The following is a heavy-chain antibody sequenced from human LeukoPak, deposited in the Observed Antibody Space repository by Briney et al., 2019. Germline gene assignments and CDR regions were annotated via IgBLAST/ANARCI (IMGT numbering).Heavy chain of an antibody. CDR3: ARDHRSGGSCYSWSFYYYYGMDV. Sequence: GGSLRLSCAASGFTFSSYWMSWVRQAPGKGLEWVANIKQDGSEKYYVDSVKGRFTISRDNAKNSLYLQMNSLRAEDTAVYYCARDHRSGGSCYSWSFYYYYGMDVWGQGTTVTVSS. CDR1: GFTFSSYW. CDR2: IKQDGSEK. J-gene: IGHJ6*02. V-gene: IGHV3-7*05. D-gene: IGHD2-15*01.